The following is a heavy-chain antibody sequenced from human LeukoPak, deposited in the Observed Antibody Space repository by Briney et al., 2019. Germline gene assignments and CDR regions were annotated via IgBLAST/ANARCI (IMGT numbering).Heavy chain of an antibody. CDR2: ISYDGSNK. Sequence: GGSLRLSCAASGFTFSDYYMSWIRQAPGKGLEWVAVISYDGSNKYYADSVKGRFTISRDNSKNTLYLQMNSLRAEDTAVYYCPRLRGYSYGYADYWGQGTLVTVSS. CDR1: GFTFSDYY. V-gene: IGHV3-30-3*01. D-gene: IGHD5-18*01. CDR3: PRLRGYSYGYADY. J-gene: IGHJ4*02.